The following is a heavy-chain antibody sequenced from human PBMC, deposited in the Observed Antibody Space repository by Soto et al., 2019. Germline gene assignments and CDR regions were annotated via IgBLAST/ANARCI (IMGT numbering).Heavy chain of an antibody. Sequence: ASVKVSCKASGYTFTSYDINWVRQATGQGLEWMGWMNPNSGNTGYAQKFKGRDTMTRNTSISTAYMELSSLRSEDTAVYYCARGWPYYDILTGYDRGGAFDIWG. V-gene: IGHV1-8*01. CDR3: ARGWPYYDILTGYDRGGAFDI. J-gene: IGHJ3*02. CDR2: MNPNSGNT. D-gene: IGHD3-9*01. CDR1: GYTFTSYD.